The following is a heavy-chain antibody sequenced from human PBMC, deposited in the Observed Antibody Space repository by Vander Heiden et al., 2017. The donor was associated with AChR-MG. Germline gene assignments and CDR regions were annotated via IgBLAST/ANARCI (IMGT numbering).Heavy chain of an antibody. CDR3: VVPDHDGFDM. V-gene: IGHV3-23*01. CDR2: LSGTDPTT. D-gene: IGHD2-15*01. Sequence: EEQLLESGGGLVRPGGSVILRCEALGFLSSTNAQSWVRHAPGKGLQWVSTLSGTDPTTCYSDSVKGRFTISRDNYKDILYLQMDRLRDEDTALYYCVVPDHDGFDMWGQGILVTVSA. CDR1: GFLSSTNA. J-gene: IGHJ3*02.